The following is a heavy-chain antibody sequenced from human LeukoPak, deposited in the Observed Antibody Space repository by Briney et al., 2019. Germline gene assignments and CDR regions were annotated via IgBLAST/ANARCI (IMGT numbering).Heavy chain of an antibody. Sequence: PSQTLSLTCAVYGGSFSGYYWSWIRQPPGKGLEWIGEINHSGSTNYNPSLKSRVTISVDTSKNQFSLKLSSVTAADTAVYYCARLWYVNDAFDIWGQGTMVTVSS. D-gene: IGHD2-15*01. CDR3: ARLWYVNDAFDI. CDR1: GGSFSGYY. V-gene: IGHV4-34*01. J-gene: IGHJ3*02. CDR2: INHSGST.